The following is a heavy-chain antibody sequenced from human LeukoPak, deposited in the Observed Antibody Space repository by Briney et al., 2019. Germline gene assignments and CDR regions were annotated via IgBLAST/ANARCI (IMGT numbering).Heavy chain of an antibody. Sequence: ASVKVSCKASGGTFSSYAISWVRQAPGQGLEWMGGIIPIFGTANYAQKFQGRVTITTDESTSTAYMELSSLRSEDTAVYYCAKGGPDYGDYFHFDYWGQGTLVTVSS. V-gene: IGHV1-69*05. J-gene: IGHJ4*02. CDR1: GGTFSSYA. CDR2: IIPIFGTA. CDR3: AKGGPDYGDYFHFDY. D-gene: IGHD4-17*01.